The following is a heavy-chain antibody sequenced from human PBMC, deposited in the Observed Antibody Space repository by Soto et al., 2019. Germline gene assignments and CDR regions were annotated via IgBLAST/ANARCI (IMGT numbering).Heavy chain of an antibody. Sequence: QVQLQESGPGLVKPSETLSLTCTVSGGSVSSYYWSWIRQPPGKGLEWIGYIYSSGSTNYNPSLKSRVTISIDTSKNQFSLTLSSVTAADTAVYYCARVGCSDTSCKGTFDYWGQGTLVTVSS. V-gene: IGHV4-59*02. D-gene: IGHD2-2*01. CDR1: GGSVSSYY. CDR2: IYSSGST. J-gene: IGHJ4*02. CDR3: ARVGCSDTSCKGTFDY.